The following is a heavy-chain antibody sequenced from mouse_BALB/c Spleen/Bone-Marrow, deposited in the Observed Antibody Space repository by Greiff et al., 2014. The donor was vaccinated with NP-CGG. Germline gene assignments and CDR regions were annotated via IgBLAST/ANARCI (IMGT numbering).Heavy chain of an antibody. CDR2: ISDGGSYT. J-gene: IGHJ4*01. D-gene: IGHD2-14*01. V-gene: IGHV5-4*02. Sequence: EVVLVESGGGLVKPGGSLKLSCAASGFTFSDYYMYWVRQTPEKRLEWVATISDGGSYTYYPDSVKGRFTISRDIAKNNLYLQMSSLKSEDTAMYYCARDRGVQGYAMDYWGQGTSVTVSS. CDR1: GFTFSDYY. CDR3: ARDRGVQGYAMDY.